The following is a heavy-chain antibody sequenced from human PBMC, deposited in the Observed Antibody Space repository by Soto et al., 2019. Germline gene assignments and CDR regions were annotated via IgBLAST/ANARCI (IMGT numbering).Heavy chain of an antibody. CDR2: IDPSGGKT. J-gene: IGHJ5*02. CDR1: GYTFTRDQ. CDR3: GRVMRSLLSITALDT. D-gene: IGHD3-10*01. Sequence: ASVKVSCKASGYTFTRDQIHWVRQAPGQGLEWMGMIDPSGGKTNYAQKFQGRVTMTRDTSTSTVYMALSSLRSEDTAIYFCGRVMRSLLSITALDTWGQGTLVTVCS. V-gene: IGHV1-46*01.